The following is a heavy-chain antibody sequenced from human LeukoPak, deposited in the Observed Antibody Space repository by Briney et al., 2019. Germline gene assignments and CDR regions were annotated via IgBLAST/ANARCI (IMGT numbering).Heavy chain of an antibody. J-gene: IGHJ4*02. CDR1: GFTVSSNY. Sequence: GGSLRLSCAASGFTVSSNYMSWVRQAPGKGLEWVSVIYSGGSTYYEDSVKGRFTISRDNSKNTLYLQMNSLRAEDTAVYYCARDQFYYDSSGSILWGQGTLVTVSS. CDR2: IYSGGST. D-gene: IGHD3-22*01. V-gene: IGHV3-53*01. CDR3: ARDQFYYDSSGSIL.